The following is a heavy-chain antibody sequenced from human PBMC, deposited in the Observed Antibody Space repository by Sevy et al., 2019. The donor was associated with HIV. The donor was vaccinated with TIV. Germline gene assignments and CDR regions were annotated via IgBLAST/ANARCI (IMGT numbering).Heavy chain of an antibody. Sequence: GGSLRLSCAASGFSFSSYWMSWVRQAPGKGLEWVANIKADGSEEKFVDSVKGRFIISRDNAKNSLYLQMNSLRAEDTAVYYCARDSHAYGDLDFYNYGMDVWGQGTTVTVSS. CDR1: GFSFSSYW. D-gene: IGHD4-17*01. J-gene: IGHJ6*02. V-gene: IGHV3-7*01. CDR3: ARDSHAYGDLDFYNYGMDV. CDR2: IKADGSEE.